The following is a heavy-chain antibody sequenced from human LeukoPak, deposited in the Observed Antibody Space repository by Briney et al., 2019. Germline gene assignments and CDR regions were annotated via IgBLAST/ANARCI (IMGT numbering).Heavy chain of an antibody. CDR1: GFTFSSYW. J-gene: IGHJ1*01. CDR2: INSDGSST. V-gene: IGHV3-74*01. D-gene: IGHD6-19*01. CDR3: AKDYSSGWYYFQH. Sequence: PGGSLRLSCAASGFTFSSYWMHWVRQAPGKGLVWVSRINSDGSSTSYADSVKGRFTISRDNAKNTLYLQMNSLRAEDTAVYYCAKDYSSGWYYFQHWGQGTLVTVSS.